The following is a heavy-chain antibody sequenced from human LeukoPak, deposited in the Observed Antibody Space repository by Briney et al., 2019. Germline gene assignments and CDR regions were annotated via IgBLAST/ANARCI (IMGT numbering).Heavy chain of an antibody. Sequence: ASVKVSCKASGYTFTSYGIGWVRQAPGQGLEWMGWISAYNGNTNYAQKLQGRVTMTTDTSTSTAYMELRSLRSDDTAVYYCARDTYDFPGDAFDIWGQGTMVTVSS. J-gene: IGHJ3*02. CDR3: ARDTYDFPGDAFDI. D-gene: IGHD3-3*01. V-gene: IGHV1-18*01. CDR1: GYTFTSYG. CDR2: ISAYNGNT.